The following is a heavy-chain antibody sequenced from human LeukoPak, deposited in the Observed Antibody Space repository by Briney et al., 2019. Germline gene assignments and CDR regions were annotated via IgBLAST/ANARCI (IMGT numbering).Heavy chain of an antibody. CDR3: ARGDTYGVDY. J-gene: IGHJ4*02. CDR2: INPNSGGT. V-gene: IGHV1-2*02. Sequence: GASVKVSCKASGYTFTGYYMHWVRQAPGQGLEWMGWINPNSGGTNYAQKFQGSVTMTRDPSISTAYMELTSLISDDTAVYYCARGDTYGVDYWGQGTLVTVSS. D-gene: IGHD1-26*01. CDR1: GYTFTGYY.